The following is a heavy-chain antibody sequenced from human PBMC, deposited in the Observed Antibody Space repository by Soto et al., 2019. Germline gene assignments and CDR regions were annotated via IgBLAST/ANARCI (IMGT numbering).Heavy chain of an antibody. CDR3: TTFTERGYRVAVAVPRYYYYYGMDV. D-gene: IGHD6-19*01. CDR1: GFTFSNAW. J-gene: IGHJ6*02. CDR2: IKSKTDGGTT. V-gene: IGHV3-15*01. Sequence: EVQLVESGGGLVKPGGSLRLSCAASGFTFSNAWMSWVRQAPGKGLEWVGRIKSKTDGGTTDYAAPVKGRFTISRDDSKNTLYLQMNILKTEDTAVYYCTTFTERGYRVAVAVPRYYYYYGMDVWGQGTTVTVSS.